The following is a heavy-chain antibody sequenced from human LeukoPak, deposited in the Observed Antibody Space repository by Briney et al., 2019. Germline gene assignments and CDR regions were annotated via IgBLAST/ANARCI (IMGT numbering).Heavy chain of an antibody. D-gene: IGHD1-26*01. CDR2: VSGSGGST. J-gene: IGHJ4*02. CDR3: AKLSGIATTNFDC. V-gene: IGHV3-23*01. Sequence: TGGSLRLSCAASGFTFSSYAMSWVRQAPGKGLGWVSAVSGSGGSTYYVDSVKGRFTISRDNSKNTLYLQMNSLRAEDTAVYYCAKLSGIATTNFDCWGQGTLVTVSS. CDR1: GFTFSSYA.